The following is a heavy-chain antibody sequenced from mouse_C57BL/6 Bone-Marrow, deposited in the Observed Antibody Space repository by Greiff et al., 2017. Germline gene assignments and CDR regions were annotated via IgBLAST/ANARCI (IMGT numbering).Heavy chain of an antibody. V-gene: IGHV5-16*01. J-gene: IGHJ1*03. CDR3: ARDLSNYCGSSSWYFDV. D-gene: IGHD1-1*01. CDR1: GFTFSDYY. Sequence: EVKLLESEGGLVQPGSSMKLSCTASGFTFSDYYMAWVRQVPEKGLEWVANINYDGSSTYYLDSLKSRFIISRDNAKNILYLQMSSLKSEDTATYYCARDLSNYCGSSSWYFDVWGTGTTVTVSS. CDR2: INYDGSST.